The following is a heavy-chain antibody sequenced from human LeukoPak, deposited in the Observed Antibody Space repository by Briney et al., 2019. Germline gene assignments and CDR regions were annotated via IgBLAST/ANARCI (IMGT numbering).Heavy chain of an antibody. Sequence: PSETLSLTCTVSRDSTYNFHWSWIRQPPGKGLEWIGHIFHSWGSKYIPSLNSRATISPDMSMKFSALELTSLTAADTAVYYCARLLPSAFYHGRDVWGQGTTVTVS. D-gene: IGHD2-15*01. CDR2: IFHSWGS. J-gene: IGHJ6*02. CDR3: ARLLPSAFYHGRDV. V-gene: IGHV4-59*01. CDR1: RDSTYNFH.